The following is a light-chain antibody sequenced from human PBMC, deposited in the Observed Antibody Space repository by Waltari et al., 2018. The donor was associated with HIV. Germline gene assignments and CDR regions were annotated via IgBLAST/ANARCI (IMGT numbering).Light chain of an antibody. Sequence: IVLTQSPGTLSLSPGERVTLSFRASQSVSSDYLAWYKQKPCQSPRLLIYNASVRTTDSPDRFSGSGSGTDFTFSISRLEPEDFAVYYCQHDANSPPMTFGPGIKVEIK. CDR2: NAS. CDR1: QSVSSDY. V-gene: IGKV3-20*01. J-gene: IGKJ3*01. CDR3: QHDANSPPMT.